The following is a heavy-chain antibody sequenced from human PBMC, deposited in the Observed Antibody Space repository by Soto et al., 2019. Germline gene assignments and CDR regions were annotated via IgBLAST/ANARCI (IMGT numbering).Heavy chain of an antibody. V-gene: IGHV3-23*01. CDR1: GFTFSSYA. CDR3: AKWNSNYYYYGMDV. J-gene: IGHJ6*02. CDR2: ISGSGGST. Sequence: GGALGLSCAASGFTFSSYAMSWVRQAPGKGLEWVSAISGSGGSTYYADSVKGRFTISRDNSKNTLYLQMNSLRAEDTAVYYCAKWNSNYYYYGMDVWGQGTTVPVSS. D-gene: IGHD1-1*01.